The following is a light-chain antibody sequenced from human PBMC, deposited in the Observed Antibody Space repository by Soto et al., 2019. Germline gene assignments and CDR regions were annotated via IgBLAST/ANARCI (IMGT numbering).Light chain of an antibody. J-gene: IGLJ3*02. CDR2: EVS. Sequence: QSALTQPASVSGSPGQSITVSCTGTSSDVGAYKNVSWYQQHPGKAPKLIIYEVSSRPSGVSNRFSGSKSGNAASLTISGLQAEDEADYYCSSYTAINFTWVFGGGTKLTVL. V-gene: IGLV2-14*01. CDR1: SSDVGAYKN. CDR3: SSYTAINFTWV.